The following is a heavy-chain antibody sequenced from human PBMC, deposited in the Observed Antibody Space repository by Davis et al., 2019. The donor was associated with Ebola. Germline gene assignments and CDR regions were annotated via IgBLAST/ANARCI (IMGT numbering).Heavy chain of an antibody. CDR3: ARGYTAGGYYYYGMDV. CDR2: ISSSSSYI. CDR1: GFIFSSYT. V-gene: IGHV3-21*01. Sequence: PGGSLRLSCATSGFIFSSYTMNWVRQAPGKGLEWVSSISSSSSYIYYADSVKGRFTISRDNAKNSLYLQMNSLRAEDTAVYYCARGYTAGGYYYYGMDVWGQGTTVTVSS. J-gene: IGHJ6*02. D-gene: IGHD5-18*01.